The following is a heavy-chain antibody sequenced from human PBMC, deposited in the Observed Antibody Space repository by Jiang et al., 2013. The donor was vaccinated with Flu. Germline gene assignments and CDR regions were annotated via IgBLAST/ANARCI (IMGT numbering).Heavy chain of an antibody. CDR1: GGSFSGYY. V-gene: IGHV4-34*01. J-gene: IGHJ4*02. D-gene: IGHD5-12*01. CDR2: INHSGST. CDR3: ASANDPDIEAY. Sequence: LLKPSETLSLTCAVYGGSFSGYYWSWIRQPPGKGLEWIGEINHSGSTNYNPSLKSRVTISVDTSKNQFSLKLSSVTAADTAVYYCASANDPDIEAYWGQGTLVTVSS.